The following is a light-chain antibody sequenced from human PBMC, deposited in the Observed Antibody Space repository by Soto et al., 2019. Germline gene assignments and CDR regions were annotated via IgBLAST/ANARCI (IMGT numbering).Light chain of an antibody. Sequence: DIQMTQSPSSLSASVGDRVTITCRASQSISSYLNWYQQKQGKAPKXLIYAASSLQSGVPSRFSGIGSGTDLTITISSLQPEDCETYYGQQSYSTPWTFGQGTKVDNK. V-gene: IGKV1-39*01. CDR2: AAS. CDR1: QSISSY. J-gene: IGKJ1*01. CDR3: QQSYSTPWT.